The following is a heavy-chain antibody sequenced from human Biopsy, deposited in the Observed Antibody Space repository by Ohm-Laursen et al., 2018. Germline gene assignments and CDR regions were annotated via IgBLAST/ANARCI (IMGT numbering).Heavy chain of an antibody. CDR2: ISHTGYT. CDR1: GGSFTGHY. D-gene: IGHD4-23*01. CDR3: ARGSNEYGGLYFPH. J-gene: IGHJ1*01. V-gene: IGHV4-59*11. Sequence: SDTLSLTCTVSGGSFTGHYWTWIRQPPGKGLEWIGHISHTGYTSYKSSLTSRVTISLDTSRKHFSLRLTSLAAADTAVYYCARGSNEYGGLYFPHWGQGTLVTVSS.